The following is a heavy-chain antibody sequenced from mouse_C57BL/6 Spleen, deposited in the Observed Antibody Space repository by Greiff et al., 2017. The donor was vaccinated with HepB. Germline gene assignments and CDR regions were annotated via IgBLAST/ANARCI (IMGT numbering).Heavy chain of an antibody. V-gene: IGHV1-15*01. CDR1: GYTFTDYE. CDR2: IDPETGGT. Sequence: VKLMESGAELVRPGASVTLSCKASGYTFTDYEMHWVKQTPVHGLEWIGAIDPETGGTAYNQKFKGKAILTADKSSSTAYMELRSLTSEDSAVYYCTRKLIYYYGSSLYWYFDVWGTGTTVTVSS. D-gene: IGHD1-1*01. CDR3: TRKLIYYYGSSLYWYFDV. J-gene: IGHJ1*03.